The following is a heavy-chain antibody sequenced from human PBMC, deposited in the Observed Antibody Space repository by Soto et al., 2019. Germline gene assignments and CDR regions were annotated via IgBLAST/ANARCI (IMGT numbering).Heavy chain of an antibody. CDR2: ISGSGGST. CDR3: AKEYYDFWSGYYGRGAYYYYGMDV. CDR1: GFTFSSYA. D-gene: IGHD3-3*01. Sequence: GGSLRLSCAASGFTFSSYAMSWVRQAPGKGLEWVSAISGSGGSTYYADSVKGRFTISRDNSKNTLYLQMNSLRAEDTAVYYCAKEYYDFWSGYYGRGAYYYYGMDVWGQGTTVTVSS. V-gene: IGHV3-23*01. J-gene: IGHJ6*02.